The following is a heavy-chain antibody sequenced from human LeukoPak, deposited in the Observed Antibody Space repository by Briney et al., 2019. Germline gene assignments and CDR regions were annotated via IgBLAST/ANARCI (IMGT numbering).Heavy chain of an antibody. CDR2: IYYSGST. J-gene: IGHJ4*02. CDR1: GGSMNSYY. Sequence: PSETLSLTCTVSGGSMNSYYWGWIRQPPGMGLEWIGYIYYSGSTNYNPSLKSRVTISVETSKNQFSLKLTSVTAADTAMYYCARDIYTNNWTAPYYWGQGTLVTVSS. D-gene: IGHD1-20*01. V-gene: IGHV4-59*01. CDR3: ARDIYTNNWTAPYY.